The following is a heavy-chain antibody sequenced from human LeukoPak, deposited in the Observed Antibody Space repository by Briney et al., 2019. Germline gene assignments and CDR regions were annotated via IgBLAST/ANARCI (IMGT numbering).Heavy chain of an antibody. CDR1: GGFISSGGYY. J-gene: IGHJ5*02. CDR3: TRGSRYCISGSCYGWFDP. V-gene: IGHV4-31*03. Sequence: SQTLSLTCTVSGGFISSGGYYWSWIRQHPGKGLECNGYIYYSGSTYYNPSLMSRVTISVDTAKNQFSLKLSSVTAADTAIYYCTRGSRYCISGSCYGWFDPWGQGTLVTVSS. D-gene: IGHD2-15*01. CDR2: IYYSGST.